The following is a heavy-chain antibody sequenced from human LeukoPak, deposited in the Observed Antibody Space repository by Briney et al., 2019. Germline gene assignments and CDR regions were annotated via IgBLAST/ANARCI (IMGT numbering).Heavy chain of an antibody. J-gene: IGHJ4*02. D-gene: IGHD3-22*01. V-gene: IGHV4-59*01. CDR3: ARYGAPTNFDSKFDY. Sequence: HSETLSLTCTVSGGSISSFYWSWIRQPPGKGLEWLGYIYYRGNTQYNPSLKSRVTISVDTYKNQFSLRLTSVTAADTAIYYCARYGAPTNFDSKFDYWGQGTLVTVSS. CDR1: GGSISSFY. CDR2: IYYRGNT.